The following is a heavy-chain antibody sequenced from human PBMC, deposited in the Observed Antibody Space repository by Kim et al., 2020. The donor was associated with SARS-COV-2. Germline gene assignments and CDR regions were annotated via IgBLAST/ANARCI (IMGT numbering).Heavy chain of an antibody. CDR3: AKTLLEGYSSGWSQIRYDY. CDR1: GFTFSSYA. Sequence: GGSLRLSCAASGFTFSSYAMSWVRQAPGKGLEWVSAISGSGGSTYYADSVKGGFTISRDNSKNTLYLQMNSLRAEDTAVYYCAKTLLEGYSSGWSQIRYDYWGQGTLVTVSS. D-gene: IGHD6-19*01. CDR2: ISGSGGST. V-gene: IGHV3-23*01. J-gene: IGHJ4*02.